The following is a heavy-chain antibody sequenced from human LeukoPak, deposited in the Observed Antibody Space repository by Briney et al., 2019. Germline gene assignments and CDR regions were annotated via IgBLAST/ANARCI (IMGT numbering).Heavy chain of an antibody. CDR3: ARDHRLFGELTPGFDY. D-gene: IGHD3-10*01. J-gene: IGHJ4*02. CDR2: ISAYNGNT. CDR1: GYTFTSYG. Sequence: GASVKVSCKASGYTFTSYGISWVRQAPGQGLEWMGWISAYNGNTNYAQKLQGRVTMTTDTSTSTAYMELRSMRSDDTAVYYCARDHRLFGELTPGFDYWGQGTLVTVSS. V-gene: IGHV1-18*01.